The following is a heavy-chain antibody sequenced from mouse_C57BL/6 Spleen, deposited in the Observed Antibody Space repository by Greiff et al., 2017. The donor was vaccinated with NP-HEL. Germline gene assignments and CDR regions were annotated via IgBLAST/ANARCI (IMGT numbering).Heavy chain of an antibody. D-gene: IGHD2-1*01. V-gene: IGHV1-54*01. CDR1: GYAFTNYL. Sequence: VHLVESGAELVRPGTSVKVSCKASGYAFTNYLIEWVKQRPGQGLEWIGVINPGSGGTNYNEKFKGKATLTADKSSSTAYMQLSSLTSEDSAVYFCARSTMVRDYAMDYWGQGTSVTVSS. CDR3: ARSTMVRDYAMDY. CDR2: INPGSGGT. J-gene: IGHJ4*01.